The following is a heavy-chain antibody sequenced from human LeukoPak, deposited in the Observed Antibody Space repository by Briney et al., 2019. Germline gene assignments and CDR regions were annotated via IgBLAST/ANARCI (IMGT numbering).Heavy chain of an antibody. CDR1: GFSFSSYT. D-gene: IGHD3-3*01. CDR3: ARAGEYDFWGPDY. Sequence: GGSLRLSCAASGFSFSSYTMHWVRQAPGKGLEWVAFIRYDGSNKYYADSVKGRFTISRDNAKNSLYLQMNSLRAEDTAVYYCARAGEYDFWGPDYWGQGTLVTVSS. J-gene: IGHJ4*02. CDR2: IRYDGSNK. V-gene: IGHV3-30*02.